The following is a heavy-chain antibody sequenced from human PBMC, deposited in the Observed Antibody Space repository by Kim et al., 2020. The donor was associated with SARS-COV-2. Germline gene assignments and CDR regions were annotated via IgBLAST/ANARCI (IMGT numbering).Heavy chain of an antibody. V-gene: IGHV2-70*01. J-gene: IGHJ4*02. Sequence: KYYSTSLKTRLTISKDTSKNQVVRTMTNMDPVDTATYYCARMTTVTSLDYWGQGTLVTVSS. D-gene: IGHD4-17*01. CDR3: ARMTTVTSLDY. CDR2: K.